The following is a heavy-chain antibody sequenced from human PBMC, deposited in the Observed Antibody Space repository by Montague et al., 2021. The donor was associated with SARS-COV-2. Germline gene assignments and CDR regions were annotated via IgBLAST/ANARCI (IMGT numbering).Heavy chain of an antibody. V-gene: IGHV4-39*01. CDR1: GGSISSSSYY. CDR2: IYYSGST. CDR3: ARHVDSYGPYYFDC. D-gene: IGHD5-18*01. J-gene: IGHJ4*02. Sequence: SETLSLTCTVSGGSISSSSYYWGWIRQPPGKGLEWIGSIYYSGSTYYNPSLKSRVTISVDTSKNQFSLKLSSVTAADTAVYYCARHVDSYGPYYFDCWGQGTLVTVSS.